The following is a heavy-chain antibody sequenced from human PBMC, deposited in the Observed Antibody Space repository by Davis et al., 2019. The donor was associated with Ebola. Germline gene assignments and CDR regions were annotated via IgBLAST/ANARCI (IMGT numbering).Heavy chain of an antibody. V-gene: IGHV1-18*01. Sequence: ASVKVSCKASGYTFTSYGISWVRQAPGQGLEWMGWISGYNGNTNYAQKFQGRVTITADKSTSTAYMELSSLGSEDTAVYYWAGDYGGLGGDYWGQGTLVTVSS. CDR1: GYTFTSYG. CDR2: ISGYNGNT. CDR3: AGDYGGLGGDY. D-gene: IGHD3-10*01. J-gene: IGHJ4*02.